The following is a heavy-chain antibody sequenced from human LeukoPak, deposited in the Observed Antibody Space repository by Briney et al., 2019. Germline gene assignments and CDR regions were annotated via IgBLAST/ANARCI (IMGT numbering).Heavy chain of an antibody. V-gene: IGHV3-74*01. CDR2: INSDGSST. D-gene: IGHD5-18*01. CDR3: AKDRLRGGYGFDLMDY. Sequence: GGSLRLSCAASEFSVGSNYMTWVRQAPGKGLVWVSRINSDGSSTSYADSVKGRFTISRDNAKNTLYLQMHSLRAEDTAVYYCAKDRLRGGYGFDLMDYWGQGTLVTVSS. CDR1: EFSVGSNY. J-gene: IGHJ4*02.